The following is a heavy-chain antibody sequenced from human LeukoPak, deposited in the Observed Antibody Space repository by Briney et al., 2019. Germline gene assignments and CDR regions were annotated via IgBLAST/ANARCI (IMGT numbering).Heavy chain of an antibody. CDR3: ARVREYSGSYYFDYYYYMDV. CDR2: INWNGGST. V-gene: IGHV3-20*04. CDR1: GFTFSSYW. Sequence: GGSLRLSCAASGFTFSSYWMSWVRQAPGKGLEWVSGINWNGGSTGYADSVKGRFTISRDNAKNSLYLQMNSLRAEDTALYYCARVREYSGSYYFDYYYYMDVWGKGTTVTVSS. J-gene: IGHJ6*03. D-gene: IGHD1-26*01.